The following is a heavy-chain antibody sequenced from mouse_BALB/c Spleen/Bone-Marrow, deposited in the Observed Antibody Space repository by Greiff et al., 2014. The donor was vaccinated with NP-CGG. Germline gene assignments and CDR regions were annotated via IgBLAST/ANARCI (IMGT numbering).Heavy chain of an antibody. CDR2: IYPGDGNT. CDR1: GYAFSSSW. J-gene: IGHJ3*01. V-gene: IGHV1-82*01. CDR3: ALYDYDGLSWFAY. D-gene: IGHD2-4*01. Sequence: QVQLQQSGPELVKPGASVKISCKASGYAFSSSWMNWVKQRSGQGLEWIGRIYPGDGNTDYNGKFKGKATLTADKSSTTAYMQLSSLTSVYSAVYFCALYDYDGLSWFAYWGEGTLVTVSA.